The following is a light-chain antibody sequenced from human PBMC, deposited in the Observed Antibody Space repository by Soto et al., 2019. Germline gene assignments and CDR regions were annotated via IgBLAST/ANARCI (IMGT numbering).Light chain of an antibody. J-gene: IGKJ1*01. CDR2: GAS. CDR1: QSVNSN. Sequence: EVVMTQSPAIVSVSPGESATLSCRASQSVNSNLAWYQQKPGQAPRLLISGASTRATGIPARFSGSGSGTEFTLTISSLQSEDFVIYYCQQYNNWPRTFGQGTKVDFK. V-gene: IGKV3-15*01. CDR3: QQYNNWPRT.